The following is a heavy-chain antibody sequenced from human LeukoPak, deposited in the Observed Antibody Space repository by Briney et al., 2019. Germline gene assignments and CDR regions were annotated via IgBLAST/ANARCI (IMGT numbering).Heavy chain of an antibody. J-gene: IGHJ4*02. V-gene: IGHV1-2*06. CDR2: INPNSGGT. Sequence: ASVKVSCKASGYTFTGYYMHWVRQAPGQGLEWMGRINPNSGGTNYAQKFQGRVTMTRDTSISTAYMELSRLRSDDTAVYYCARGLGYGDYGRPYYFDYWGQGTLVTVSS. D-gene: IGHD4-17*01. CDR3: ARGLGYGDYGRPYYFDY. CDR1: GYTFTGYY.